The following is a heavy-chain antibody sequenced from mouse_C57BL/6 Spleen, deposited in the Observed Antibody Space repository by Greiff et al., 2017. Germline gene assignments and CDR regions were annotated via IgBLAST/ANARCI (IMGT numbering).Heavy chain of an antibody. CDR2: IDPANGNT. D-gene: IGHD1-1*01. Sequence: EVQLQQSVAELVRPGASVKLSCTASGFNIKNTYMHWVKQRPEQGLAWIGRIDPANGNTKYAPKFQGKATITAAKSSTTAYLQLSSLTSEYTAIYYCARGTTVVATCYFDYWGQGTTLTVSS. CDR3: ARGTTVVATCYFDY. V-gene: IGHV14-3*01. CDR1: GFNIKNTY. J-gene: IGHJ2*01.